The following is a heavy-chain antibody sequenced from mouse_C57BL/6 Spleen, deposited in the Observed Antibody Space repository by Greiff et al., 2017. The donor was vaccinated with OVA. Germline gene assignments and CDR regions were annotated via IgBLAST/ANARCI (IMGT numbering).Heavy chain of an antibody. J-gene: IGHJ2*01. Sequence: EVQLQQSGPVLVKPGASVKMSCKASGYTFTDYYMNWVKQSHGKSLEWIGVINPYNGGTSYNQKFKGKATLTVDKSSSTAYMELNSLTSEDSAVYYCAYYGSKGYFDYWGQGTTLTVSS. D-gene: IGHD1-1*01. CDR1: GYTFTDYY. V-gene: IGHV1-19*01. CDR3: AYYGSKGYFDY. CDR2: INPYNGGT.